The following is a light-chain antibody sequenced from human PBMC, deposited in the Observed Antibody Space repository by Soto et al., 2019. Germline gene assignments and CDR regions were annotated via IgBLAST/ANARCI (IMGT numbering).Light chain of an antibody. CDR3: QQYGSSPRT. Sequence: EIVLTQSPGTLSLSPGERATLACRASQSVSSSSLAWYQQKPGRAPSLLIYGASSRATGVPERFSGSGSRTDFTLTISRLEPEDFAVYYRQQYGSSPRTFGQGTKVEIK. CDR2: GAS. V-gene: IGKV3-20*01. J-gene: IGKJ1*01. CDR1: QSVSSSS.